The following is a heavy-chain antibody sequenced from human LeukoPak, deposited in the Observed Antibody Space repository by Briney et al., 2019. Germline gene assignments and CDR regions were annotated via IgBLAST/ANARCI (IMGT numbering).Heavy chain of an antibody. D-gene: IGHD3-9*01. CDR3: ARGPVLRYFDWLFFDY. CDR1: GYTFTGYY. Sequence: ASVKVSCKASGYTFTGYYMHWVRQAPGQGLEWMGWINPNSGGTNYAQKFQGRVTMTRDTSIGTAYMELSRLRSDDTAVYYCARGPVLRYFDWLFFDYWGQGTLVTVSS. V-gene: IGHV1-2*02. CDR2: INPNSGGT. J-gene: IGHJ4*02.